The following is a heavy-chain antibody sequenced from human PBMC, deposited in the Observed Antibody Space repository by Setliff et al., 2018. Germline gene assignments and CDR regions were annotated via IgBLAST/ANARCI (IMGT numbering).Heavy chain of an antibody. J-gene: IGHJ3*02. D-gene: IGHD2-15*01. CDR1: GYMFTSSG. Sequence: ASAKVSCKASGYMFTSSGINWVRQAPGQGLEWMGWISGFNGVTKYAQKLQGRVTLATDTSTNMAYLELSSLRSDDTAVYFCALTTLSLCSGGTCPNAFDIWGQGTMVTVSS. CDR3: ALTTLSLCSGGTCPNAFDI. V-gene: IGHV1-18*01. CDR2: ISGFNGVT.